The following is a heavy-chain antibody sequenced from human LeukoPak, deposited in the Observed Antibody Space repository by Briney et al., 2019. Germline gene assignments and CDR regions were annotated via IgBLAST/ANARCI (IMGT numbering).Heavy chain of an antibody. J-gene: IGHJ6*03. CDR3: ADSPRRYYMDV. CDR1: GHTFTRYD. D-gene: IGHD3-22*01. CDR2: MNPNRGNT. V-gene: IGHV1-8*01. Sequence: ASVKGSCKASGHTFTRYDIKWVRQATGQGLEWMGWMNPNRGNTSYAQKFQGRVTMTRNTSISTAYRVRSRLRSEDTAVYYCADSPRRYYMDVWGKGTTVTVSS.